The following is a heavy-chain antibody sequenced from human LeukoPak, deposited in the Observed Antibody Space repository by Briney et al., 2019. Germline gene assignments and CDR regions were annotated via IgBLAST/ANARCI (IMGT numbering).Heavy chain of an antibody. V-gene: IGHV4-59*01. D-gene: IGHD3-22*01. CDR1: GGSISIYY. J-gene: IGHJ3*02. Sequence: SETLSLTCTVSGGSISIYYWSWIRQPPGKGLEWIGYIYDSGSTNYNPSLTSRVTISVDTSKDQFSLKLSSVTAADTAVYYCASLTTAEAFDIWGQGTMVTVSS. CDR3: ASLTTAEAFDI. CDR2: IYDSGST.